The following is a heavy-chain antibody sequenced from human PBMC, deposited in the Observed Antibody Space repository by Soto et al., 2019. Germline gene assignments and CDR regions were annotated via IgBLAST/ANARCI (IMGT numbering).Heavy chain of an antibody. CDR2: IYYSGST. V-gene: IGHV4-31*03. D-gene: IGHD6-13*01. J-gene: IGHJ6*02. CDR1: GGSISSGGYY. Sequence: SETLSLTCTVSGGSISSGGYYWGWIRQHPGKGLEWIGYIYYSGSTYYNPSLKSRVTISVDTSKNQFSLKLSSVTAADTAVYYCARFNLVAAADYVWGQGTTVTVSS. CDR3: ARFNLVAAADYV.